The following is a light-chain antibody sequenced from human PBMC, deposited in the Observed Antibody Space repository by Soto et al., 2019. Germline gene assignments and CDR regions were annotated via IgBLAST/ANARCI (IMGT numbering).Light chain of an antibody. CDR3: QQYGSSPLMYT. V-gene: IGKV3-20*01. Sequence: EIVLTQSPGTLSLSPGERATLSCRASQSISSTYLSWYQQKPGQAPRLLIYGASTRATGIPDRFSGSGSGTDFTLTISRLEPEDFVVYYCQQYGSSPLMYTFGQGTKLEI. J-gene: IGKJ2*01. CDR1: QSISSTY. CDR2: GAS.